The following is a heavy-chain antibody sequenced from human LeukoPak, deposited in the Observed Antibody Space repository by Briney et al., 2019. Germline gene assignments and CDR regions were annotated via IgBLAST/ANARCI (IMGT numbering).Heavy chain of an antibody. CDR1: GLIFSNYA. CDR2: ITDSGRKT. Sequence: GGSLRLSCAASGLIFSNYAMNWVRQASGKGLEWVSGITDSGRKTYYADSVKGRFSISRDNSRNTVYLQMSDLRAEDTAVYYCAKITKATTPNYWGQGTLVTVSS. CDR3: AKITKATTPNY. J-gene: IGHJ4*02. D-gene: IGHD4-17*01. V-gene: IGHV3-23*01.